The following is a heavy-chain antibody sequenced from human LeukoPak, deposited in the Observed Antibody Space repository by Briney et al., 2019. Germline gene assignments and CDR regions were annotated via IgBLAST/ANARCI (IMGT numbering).Heavy chain of an antibody. CDR1: GGSISSYY. J-gene: IGHJ4*02. Sequence: SETLSLTCTVSGGSISSYYWSWIRQPPGKGLEWIGYIYYSGSTNYNPSLKSRVTISVDTSKNQFSLKLSSVTAADTAVYYCARDLRIFFDYWGQGTLVTVSS. CDR3: ARDLRIFFDY. CDR2: IYYSGST. V-gene: IGHV4-59*01. D-gene: IGHD2-15*01.